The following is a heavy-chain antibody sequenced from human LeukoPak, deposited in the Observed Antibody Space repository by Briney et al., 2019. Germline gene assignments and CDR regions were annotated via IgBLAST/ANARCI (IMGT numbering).Heavy chain of an antibody. CDR3: ARVVVAAMVYYYYGMDV. CDR1: GYTFTSYA. Sequence: ASVTVSCTASGYTFTSYAMNWVRQAPGQGLEWMGWINTNTGNPTYAQGFTGRFVFSLDTSVSTAYLQISSLKAEDTAVYYCARVVVAAMVYYYYGMDVWGQGTTVTVSS. V-gene: IGHV7-4-1*02. D-gene: IGHD2-15*01. CDR2: INTNTGNP. J-gene: IGHJ6*02.